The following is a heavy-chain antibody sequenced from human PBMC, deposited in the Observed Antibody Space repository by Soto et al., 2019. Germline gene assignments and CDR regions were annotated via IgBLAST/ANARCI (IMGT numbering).Heavy chain of an antibody. CDR2: INHSGST. Sequence: PSETLSLTCAVYGGSFSGYYWSWIRQPPGKGLEWIGEINHSGSTNYNPSLKSRVTISVDTSKNQFSLKLSSVTAADTAVYYCARGRTFGLAPRGYCSGGSCTHFDYWGQGTLVTVSS. D-gene: IGHD2-15*01. V-gene: IGHV4-34*01. CDR1: GGSFSGYY. CDR3: ARGRTFGLAPRGYCSGGSCTHFDY. J-gene: IGHJ4*02.